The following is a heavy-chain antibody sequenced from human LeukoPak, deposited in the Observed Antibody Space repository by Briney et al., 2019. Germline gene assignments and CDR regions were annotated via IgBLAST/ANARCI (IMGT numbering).Heavy chain of an antibody. V-gene: IGHV4-61*08. CDR1: GGSISSGDYY. CDR3: ARARGVYCSSNSCYGYYFDY. CDR2: IYYSGST. D-gene: IGHD2-2*01. Sequence: SETLSLTCTVSGGSISSGDYYWSWIRQPPGKGLEWIGYIYYSGSTNYNPSLKSRVTISVDTSKNQFSLKLSSVTAADTAVYYCARARGVYCSSNSCYGYYFDYWGQGTLVTVSS. J-gene: IGHJ4*02.